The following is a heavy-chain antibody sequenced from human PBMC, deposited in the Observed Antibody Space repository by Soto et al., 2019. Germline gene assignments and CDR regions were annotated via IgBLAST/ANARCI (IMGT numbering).Heavy chain of an antibody. CDR1: GFTFSSYG. D-gene: IGHD6-13*01. CDR3: ARDIEQQLVGYFDY. CDR2: IWYDGSNK. J-gene: IGHJ4*02. V-gene: IGHV3-33*01. Sequence: QVQLVESGGGVVQPGRSLRLSCAASGFTFSSYGMHWVRQAPGKGLEWVAVIWYDGSNKYYADSVKGRFTISRDNSKNTLYLQMNSLRAEDTAVYYCARDIEQQLVGYFDYWGQGTLVTVSS.